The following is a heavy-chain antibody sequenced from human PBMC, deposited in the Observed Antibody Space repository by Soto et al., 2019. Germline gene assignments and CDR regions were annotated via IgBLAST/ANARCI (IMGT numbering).Heavy chain of an antibody. V-gene: IGHV3-48*02. Sequence: GGSLRLSCAASGFTFSSYSMNWVRQAPGKGLEWVSYISSSSTIYYADSVKGRFTISRDNAKNSLYLQMNSLRDEDTAVYYCASAELRWTLDYWGQGTLVTVSS. CDR1: GFTFSSYS. CDR2: ISSSSTI. CDR3: ASAELRWTLDY. D-gene: IGHD4-17*01. J-gene: IGHJ4*02.